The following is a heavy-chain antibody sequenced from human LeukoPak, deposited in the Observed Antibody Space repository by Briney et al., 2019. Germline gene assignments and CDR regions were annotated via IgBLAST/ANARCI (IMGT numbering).Heavy chain of an antibody. D-gene: IGHD6-19*01. CDR1: GFTFSNYA. CDR2: ISGSGSNT. J-gene: IGHJ3*02. CDR3: AKLAVAATTHDAFDI. Sequence: GGSLRLSCAASGFTFSNYAMNWVRPAPGKGLEWVSTISGSGSNTYYADSVKGRFTISRDNSKNTLYLQMNSLRDEDTAIYYCAKLAVAATTHDAFDIWGRGTMVTVSS. V-gene: IGHV3-23*01.